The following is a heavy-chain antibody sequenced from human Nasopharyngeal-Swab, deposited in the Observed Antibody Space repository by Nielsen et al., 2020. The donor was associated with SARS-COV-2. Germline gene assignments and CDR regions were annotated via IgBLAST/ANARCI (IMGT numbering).Heavy chain of an antibody. V-gene: IGHV4-34*01. CDR3: ARGLRFLEWLFDY. Sequence: SQTLSLTCAVYGGSFSGYYWSWIRQPPGKGLEWIGEINHSGSTNYNLSLKSRVTISVDTSKNQFSLKLSSVTAADTAVYYCARGLRFLEWLFDYWGQGTLVTVSS. CDR1: GGSFSGYY. D-gene: IGHD3-3*01. CDR2: INHSGST. J-gene: IGHJ4*02.